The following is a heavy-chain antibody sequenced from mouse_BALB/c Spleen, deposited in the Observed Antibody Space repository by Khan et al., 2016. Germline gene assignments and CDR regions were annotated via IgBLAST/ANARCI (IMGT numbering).Heavy chain of an antibody. V-gene: IGHV5-4*02. Sequence: EVELVESGGGLVKPGGSLKLSCTASGFTFSDYYMYWVRQTPETRLEWVATISDGGSYTYYPDSVKGRFTISRDNAKNNLYLQMSSLKSEVTAMYYCAREGLRRGFAYWGQGTLVTVSA. D-gene: IGHD2-4*01. J-gene: IGHJ3*01. CDR1: GFTFSDYY. CDR3: AREGLRRGFAY. CDR2: ISDGGSYT.